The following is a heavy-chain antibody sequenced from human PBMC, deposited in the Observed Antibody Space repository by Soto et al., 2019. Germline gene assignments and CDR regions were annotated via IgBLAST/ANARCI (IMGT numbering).Heavy chain of an antibody. J-gene: IGHJ4*02. CDR3: ARDTFGGAYDFLH. Sequence: GGPLRDSCGASGFTVSSFYMTLVRQAPGKGLQWVAVISSGGSTYYADSVKGRFTISRDNSKNTLYLEMNSLRAEDTAVYYCARDTFGGAYDFLHGGQGTLVTVSP. D-gene: IGHD3-3*01. CDR1: GFTVSSFY. V-gene: IGHV3-66*01. CDR2: ISSGGST.